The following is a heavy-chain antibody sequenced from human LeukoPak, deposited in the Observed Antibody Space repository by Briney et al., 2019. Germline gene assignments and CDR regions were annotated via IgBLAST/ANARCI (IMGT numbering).Heavy chain of an antibody. J-gene: IGHJ5*02. D-gene: IGHD7-27*01. Sequence: GSSVKVSCKASGGTFSSYAISWVRQAPGQGLEWMGGIIPIFGTANYAQKFQGRVTITTDESTSTAYMELSSLRSEDTAVYYCAREKAPPKSGQPWFDPWGQGTLVTVSS. V-gene: IGHV1-69*05. CDR1: GGTFSSYA. CDR3: AREKAPPKSGQPWFDP. CDR2: IIPIFGTA.